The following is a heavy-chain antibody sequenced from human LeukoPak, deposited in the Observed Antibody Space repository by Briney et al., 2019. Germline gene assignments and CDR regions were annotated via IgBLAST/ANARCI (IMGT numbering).Heavy chain of an antibody. CDR3: ARETYYYGSGSYYHWFDP. D-gene: IGHD3-10*01. CDR1: GFTFSSHG. CDR2: ISYDGSNK. V-gene: IGHV3-30*03. J-gene: IGHJ5*02. Sequence: GGSLRLSCAASGFTFSSHGMHWVRQAPGKGLEWVAVISYDGSNKYYADSVKGRFTISRDNSKNTLYLQMNSLRAEDTAVYYCARETYYYGSGSYYHWFDPWGQGTLVTVSS.